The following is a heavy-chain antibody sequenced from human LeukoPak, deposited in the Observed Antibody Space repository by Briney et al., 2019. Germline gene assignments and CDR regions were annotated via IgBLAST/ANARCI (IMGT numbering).Heavy chain of an antibody. J-gene: IGHJ4*02. D-gene: IGHD6-13*01. Sequence: ASVKVSCKASGYTFTSYYIHWVRQAPGQGLEWMGIINPSGGSTSYAQKFQGRVTMTRDMSTSTVYMELSSLRSEDTAVYYCARDTNGAAAGPDYWGQGTLVTVSS. CDR3: ARDTNGAAAGPDY. V-gene: IGHV1-46*01. CDR2: INPSGGST. CDR1: GYTFTSYY.